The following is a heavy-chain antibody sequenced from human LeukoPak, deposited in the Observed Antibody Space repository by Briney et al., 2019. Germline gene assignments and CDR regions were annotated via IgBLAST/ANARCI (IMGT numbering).Heavy chain of an antibody. CDR1: GGSISSSSYY. J-gene: IGHJ5*02. CDR3: ARPEQWLVQSWFDP. V-gene: IGHV4-39*01. CDR2: IYYSGST. D-gene: IGHD6-19*01. Sequence: PSETLSLTCTVSGGSISSSSYYWGWLRQPPGKGLEWIGSIYYSGSTYYNPSLKSRVTISVDTSKNQFSLKLSSVTAADTAVYYCARPEQWLVQSWFDPWGQGTLVTVSS.